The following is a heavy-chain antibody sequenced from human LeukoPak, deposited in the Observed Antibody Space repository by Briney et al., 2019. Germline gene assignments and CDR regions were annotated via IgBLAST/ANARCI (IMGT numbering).Heavy chain of an antibody. CDR1: GYTFTSYY. CDR2: INPSGGST. Sequence: ASVKVSCKASGYTFTSYYMHWVRQAPGQGLEWMGIINPSGGSTSYAQKFQGRVTRTRDTSTSTVYMELSSLRSEDTAVYYCAKLGIPGIAVAGGRYYFDYWGQGTLVTVSS. J-gene: IGHJ4*02. V-gene: IGHV1-46*01. D-gene: IGHD6-19*01. CDR3: AKLGIPGIAVAGGRYYFDY.